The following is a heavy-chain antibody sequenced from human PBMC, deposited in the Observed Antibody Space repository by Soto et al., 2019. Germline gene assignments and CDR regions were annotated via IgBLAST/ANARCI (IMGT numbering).Heavy chain of an antibody. V-gene: IGHV3-21*01. CDR1: GFTFSDFT. CDR3: ARVRGYCSSTNCYGDY. CDR2: ISASGIYI. Sequence: EVQLVESGGGLIKPGGSLRLSCAASGFTFSDFTMNWVRQAPGKGLEWVSSISASGIYIYYADSVRGRFSISRDNAENSLYLQMNSLRAEDTAVYYCARVRGYCSSTNCYGDYWGQGTLVTVSS. J-gene: IGHJ4*02. D-gene: IGHD2-2*03.